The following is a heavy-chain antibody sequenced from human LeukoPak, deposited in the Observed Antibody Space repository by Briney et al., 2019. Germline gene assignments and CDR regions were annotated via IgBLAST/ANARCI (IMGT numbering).Heavy chain of an antibody. V-gene: IGHV3-7*01. CDR1: GFIFSDFW. D-gene: IGHD1-26*01. CDR3: ARESKPYSGTYNHDY. CDR2: IKGDGSEG. Sequence: GSLRLSCAASGFIFSDFWMTWVRQAPGKGLGWVANIKGDGSEGNYVDSVKGRFTVSRDNAKNLLYLQMNSLRAEDTAVYYCARESKPYSGTYNHDYWGQGTLVTVSS. J-gene: IGHJ4*02.